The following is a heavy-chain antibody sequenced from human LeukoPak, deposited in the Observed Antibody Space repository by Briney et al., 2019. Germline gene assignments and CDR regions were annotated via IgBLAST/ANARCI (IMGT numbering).Heavy chain of an antibody. D-gene: IGHD4-11*01. J-gene: IGHJ5*02. CDR3: SSSDYSNYVGSLGFDP. CDR2: IRGKAYGGTT. CDR1: GLTFGDYA. Sequence: PGGSLRLSCTGSGLTFGDYALSWVRQAPGKGLEWVGFIRGKAYGGTTEYAASVKGRFTISRDDSKSIAYLQMNSLKTEDTAVYYCSSSDYSNYVGSLGFDPWGQGTLVTVSS. V-gene: IGHV3-49*04.